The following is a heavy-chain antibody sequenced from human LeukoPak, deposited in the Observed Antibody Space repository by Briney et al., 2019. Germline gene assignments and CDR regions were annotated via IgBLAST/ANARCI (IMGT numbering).Heavy chain of an antibody. Sequence: PSETLSLTCAVYGGSFSGYYWSWLRQPPGKGLEWIGRVYTSGNTNYNPSFKSRVTMSIDTSKKQFSLKLISVTAADTAVYYCARDNPAGPWGQGTLVTVSS. D-gene: IGHD1-14*01. CDR1: GGSFSGYY. CDR2: VYTSGNT. CDR3: ARDNPAGP. J-gene: IGHJ5*02. V-gene: IGHV4-59*10.